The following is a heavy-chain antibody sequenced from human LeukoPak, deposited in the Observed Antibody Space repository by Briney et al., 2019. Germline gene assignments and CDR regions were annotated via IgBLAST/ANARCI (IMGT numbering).Heavy chain of an antibody. J-gene: IGHJ2*01. D-gene: IGHD1-26*01. CDR1: GYTFTSYG. V-gene: IGHV1-18*01. CDR3: ARGTRGRGNWYFDL. CDR2: ISADKVNT. Sequence: ASVKVSCKASGYTFTSYGFSWVRQAPGQGLEWMAWISADKVNTNYAQKLQGRVTMSADTSTSTAYMELRSLTSDDTAVYYCARGTRGRGNWYFDLWGRGTLVTVSS.